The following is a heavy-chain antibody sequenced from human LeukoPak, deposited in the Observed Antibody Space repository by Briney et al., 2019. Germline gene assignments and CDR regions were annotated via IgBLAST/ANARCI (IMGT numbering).Heavy chain of an antibody. CDR2: ISGSGGST. J-gene: IGHJ4*02. CDR1: GFTFSSYA. D-gene: IGHD2-2*01. CDR3: AKALTYCSSTSCFDY. Sequence: GGSLRLSCAASGFTFSSYAMSWVRQAPGKGLEWVSAISGSGGSTYYADSVKGRFTISRDNSKNTLYLQMNSLRAEDTAVYYCAKALTYCSSTSCFDYWGQGTLVTVSS. V-gene: IGHV3-23*01.